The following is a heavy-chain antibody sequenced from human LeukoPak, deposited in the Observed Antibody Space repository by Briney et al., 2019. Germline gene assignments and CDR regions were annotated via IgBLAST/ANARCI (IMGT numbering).Heavy chain of an antibody. J-gene: IGHJ4*02. D-gene: IGHD2-2*01. CDR3: AKDFLRYCSSTSCFPYFDY. CDR2: ISGSGGST. CDR1: GFTFSNAW. V-gene: IGHV3-23*01. Sequence: GGSLRLSCAASGFTFSNAWMSWVRQAPGKGLEWVSAISGSGGSTYYADSVKGRFTISRDNSKNTLYLQMNSLRAEDTAVYYCAKDFLRYCSSTSCFPYFDYWGQGTLVTVSS.